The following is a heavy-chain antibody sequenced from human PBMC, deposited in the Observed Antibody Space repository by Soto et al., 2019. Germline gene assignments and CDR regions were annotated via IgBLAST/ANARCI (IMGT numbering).Heavy chain of an antibody. J-gene: IGHJ3*02. Sequence: QPGGSLRLSCAASGFTLSGSAMHWVRQASGKGLEWVGRIRSKANSYATAYAASVKGRFTISRDDSKNTAYLQMNSLKTEDTAVYYCTRHVPSLDDAFDIWGQGTMVTVSS. CDR3: TRHVPSLDDAFDI. CDR1: GFTLSGSA. D-gene: IGHD1-1*01. CDR2: IRSKANSYAT. V-gene: IGHV3-73*01.